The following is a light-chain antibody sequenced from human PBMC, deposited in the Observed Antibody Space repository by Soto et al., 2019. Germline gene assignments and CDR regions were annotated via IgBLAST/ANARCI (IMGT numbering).Light chain of an antibody. CDR3: QKYNSALIT. J-gene: IGKJ5*01. CDR2: AAS. V-gene: IGKV1-27*01. Sequence: DIQMTQSPASLSASVGDRVTITCRASQGISNYLAWYQQKPGKVPKLLIYAASTLQSGVPSRFSGSGSGTDFTLTISSLQPEDVATYYCQKYNSALITFGQGTRLEIK. CDR1: QGISNY.